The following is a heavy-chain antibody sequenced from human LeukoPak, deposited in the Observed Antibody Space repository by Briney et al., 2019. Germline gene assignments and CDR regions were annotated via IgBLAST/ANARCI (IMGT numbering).Heavy chain of an antibody. D-gene: IGHD6-13*01. J-gene: IGHJ4*02. CDR1: GGSISSSSYY. CDR3: ARLDVPQLVHD. V-gene: IGHV4-39*01. Sequence: PSETLSLTCTVSGGSISSSSYYWGWIRQPPGKGLEWIGSIYYSGSTYYNPSLKSRVTISVDTSKNQFSLKLSSVTAADTAVYYCARLDVPQLVHDWGQGTLVTVSS. CDR2: IYYSGST.